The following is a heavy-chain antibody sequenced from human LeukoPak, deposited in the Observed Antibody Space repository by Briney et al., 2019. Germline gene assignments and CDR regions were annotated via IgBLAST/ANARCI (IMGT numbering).Heavy chain of an antibody. Sequence: ASVKVSCKASGYTFTSYGISWVRQAPGQGLEWMGWISAYNGNTNYAQKLQGRVTMTTDTSTSKAYMELRSLRSDDTAVYYCARVPPDYYDSSGYSEGLDYWGQGTLVTVSS. CDR1: GYTFTSYG. CDR2: ISAYNGNT. D-gene: IGHD3-22*01. J-gene: IGHJ4*02. V-gene: IGHV1-18*01. CDR3: ARVPPDYYDSSGYSEGLDY.